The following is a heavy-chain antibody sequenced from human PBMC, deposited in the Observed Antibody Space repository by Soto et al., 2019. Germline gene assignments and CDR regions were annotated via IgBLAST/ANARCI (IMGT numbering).Heavy chain of an antibody. Sequence: GGSLRLSCAASGFTFSSYAMHWVRQAPGKGLEWVAVISYDGSNKYYADSVKGRFTISRDNSKNTLYLQMNSLRAEDTAVYYCARDAYSNYVYYYYYGMDVWGQGTTVTVSS. CDR1: GFTFSSYA. D-gene: IGHD4-4*01. CDR2: ISYDGSNK. J-gene: IGHJ6*02. V-gene: IGHV3-30-3*01. CDR3: ARDAYSNYVYYYYYGMDV.